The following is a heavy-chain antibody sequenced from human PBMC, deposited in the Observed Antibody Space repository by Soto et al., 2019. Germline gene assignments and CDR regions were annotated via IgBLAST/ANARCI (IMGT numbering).Heavy chain of an antibody. V-gene: IGHV4-59*08. CDR1: GVSISNSNTY. CDR3: SRGGGSYSSGWYYDS. Sequence: QVQLQESGPGLVKPSETMSLTCTVAGVSISNSNTYWNWVRQPPGKGLEWIGFVYYRGSTKYNPSLESRVTISVDASRNQPSLELTSVTATDTAVYYFSRGGGSYSSGWYYDSWGQGTLVTVSS. J-gene: IGHJ4*02. CDR2: VYYRGST. D-gene: IGHD6-19*01.